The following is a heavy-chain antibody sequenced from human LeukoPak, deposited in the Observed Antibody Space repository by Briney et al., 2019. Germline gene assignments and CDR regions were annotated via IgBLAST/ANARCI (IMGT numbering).Heavy chain of an antibody. CDR2: ISSSSSYT. V-gene: IGHV3-21*04. Sequence: GGSLRLSYAASGFTFSSYSMNWVRQAPGKGLEWVSSISSSSSYTYYADSVKGRFTISRDNSKNTLSLQMNSLRAEDTAVYYCAKDKSYYYDSGSYGLDYWGQGTLVTVSS. J-gene: IGHJ4*02. D-gene: IGHD3-10*01. CDR3: AKDKSYYYDSGSYGLDY. CDR1: GFTFSSYS.